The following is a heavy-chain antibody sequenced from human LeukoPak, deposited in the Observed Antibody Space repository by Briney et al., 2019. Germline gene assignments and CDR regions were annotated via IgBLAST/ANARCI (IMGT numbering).Heavy chain of an antibody. J-gene: IGHJ4*02. Sequence: SGGSLRLSCAASGFTFDDYTMHWVRQAPGEGLEWVSLISWDGGSTYYADSVKGRFTISRDNSKNSLYLQMNSLRTEDTALYYCAKGDSSGWYGKKYYFDYWGQGTLVTVSS. D-gene: IGHD6-19*01. CDR2: ISWDGGST. V-gene: IGHV3-43*01. CDR3: AKGDSSGWYGKKYYFDY. CDR1: GFTFDDYT.